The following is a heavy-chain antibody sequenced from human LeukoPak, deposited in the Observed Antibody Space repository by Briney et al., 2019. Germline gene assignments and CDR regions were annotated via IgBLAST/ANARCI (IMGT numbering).Heavy chain of an antibody. CDR2: ISAYNGNT. CDR3: ARDEATLYGSGSQTYSNWDYYYYGMDV. CDR1: GYTFTSYG. J-gene: IGHJ6*02. Sequence: GASVTVSCKASGYTFTSYGISWVRQAPGQGLEWMGWISAYNGNTNYAQKLQGRVTMTTDTSTSTAYMELRSLRSDDTAVYYCARDEATLYGSGSQTYSNWDYYYYGMDVWGQGTTVTVSS. D-gene: IGHD3-10*01. V-gene: IGHV1-18*01.